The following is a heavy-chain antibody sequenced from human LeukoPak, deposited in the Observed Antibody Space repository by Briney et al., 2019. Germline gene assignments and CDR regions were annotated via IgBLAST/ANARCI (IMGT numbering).Heavy chain of an antibody. J-gene: IGHJ6*02. D-gene: IGHD3-22*01. V-gene: IGHV4-31*03. CDR3: ARNHHYYDSSGYYQPAYYYYGMDV. Sequence: PSETLSLTCTVSGGSISSGGYYWSWIRQHPGKGLEWIGYIYYSGSTYYNPSLKSRVTISVDTSKNQFSLKLSSVTAADTAVYYCARNHHYYDSSGYYQPAYYYYGMDVWGQGTTVTVSS. CDR2: IYYSGST. CDR1: GGSISSGGYY.